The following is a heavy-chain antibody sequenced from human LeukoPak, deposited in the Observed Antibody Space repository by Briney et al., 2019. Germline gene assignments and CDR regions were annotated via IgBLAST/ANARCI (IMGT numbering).Heavy chain of an antibody. CDR2: IIPIFGTA. J-gene: IGHJ4*02. CDR1: GGTFSSYA. Sequence: ASVNVSCKASGGTFSSYAISWVRQAPGQGLEWMGGIIPIFGTANYAQKFQGRVTITADESTSTAYMELSSLRSEDTAVYYCARDFTAMAEGGHFDYWGQGTLVTVSS. D-gene: IGHD5-18*01. V-gene: IGHV1-69*13. CDR3: ARDFTAMAEGGHFDY.